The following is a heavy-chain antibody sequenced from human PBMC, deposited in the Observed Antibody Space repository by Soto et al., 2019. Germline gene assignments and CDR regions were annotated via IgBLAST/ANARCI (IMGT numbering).Heavy chain of an antibody. CDR3: ARGGGGQLVRLIEH. J-gene: IGHJ1*01. CDR1: GGSFSGYY. V-gene: IGHV4-34*01. CDR2: INHSGST. Sequence: SETLSLTCAVYGGSFSGYYWSWIRQPPGKGLEWIGEINHSGSTNYNPSLKSRVTISVDTSKNQFSLKLSSVTAADTAVYYCARGGGGQLVRLIEHWGQGTLVTVSS. D-gene: IGHD6-6*01.